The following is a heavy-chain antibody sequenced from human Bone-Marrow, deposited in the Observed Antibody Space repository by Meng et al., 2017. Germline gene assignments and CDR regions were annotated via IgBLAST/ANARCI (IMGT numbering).Heavy chain of an antibody. CDR3: ARDDNGAPDY. CDR1: GYTFTRHA. Sequence: QVQPVQSGSELKKPGASVKVSCKASGYTFTRHAINWVRQAPGQGLEWMGWMNTKTGNPTYAQGSTGRFVFSLDTSVSTAYLQISSLKAEDTAMYYCARDDNGAPDYWGQGTRVTVSS. V-gene: IGHV7-4-1*02. CDR2: MNTKTGNP. J-gene: IGHJ4*02. D-gene: IGHD1-14*01.